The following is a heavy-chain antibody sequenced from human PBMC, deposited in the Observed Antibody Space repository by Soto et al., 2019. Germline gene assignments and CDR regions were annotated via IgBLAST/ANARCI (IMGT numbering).Heavy chain of an antibody. J-gene: IGHJ6*02. D-gene: IGHD6-13*01. CDR1: GYIFTSYW. CDR2: IDPRGSYT. V-gene: IGHV5-10-1*01. CDR3: ARHKQHHYLV. Sequence: GESLKISGKGSGYIFTSYWISWVRQMPGKGLEWMGRIDPRGSYTNYSPSFQGHVTISADKSIRTAYLQWSSLKASDTAMYYCARHKQHHYLVCGQGTTVTVSS.